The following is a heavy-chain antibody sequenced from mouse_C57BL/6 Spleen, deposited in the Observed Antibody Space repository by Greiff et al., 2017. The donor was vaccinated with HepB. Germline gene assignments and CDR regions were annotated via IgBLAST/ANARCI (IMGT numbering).Heavy chain of an antibody. CDR2: IWRGGST. CDR1: GFSLTSYG. D-gene: IGHD1-1*01. CDR3: AIYYYGSSYAMDY. V-gene: IGHV2-5*01. J-gene: IGHJ4*01. Sequence: VKLMESGPGLVQPSQSLSITCTVSGFSLTSYGVHWVRQSPGKGLEWLGVIWRGGSTDYNAAFMSRLSITKDNSKSQVFFKMNSLQADDTAIYYCAIYYYGSSYAMDYWGQGTSVTVSS.